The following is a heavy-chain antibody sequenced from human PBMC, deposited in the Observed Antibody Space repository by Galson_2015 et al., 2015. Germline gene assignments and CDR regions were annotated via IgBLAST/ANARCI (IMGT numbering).Heavy chain of an antibody. CDR3: ARDANRGGEFDY. CDR2: MKYDGSQT. D-gene: IGHD1-14*01. J-gene: IGHJ4*02. Sequence: SLRLSCAASGFTFRNYWMVWVRQTPEKGLQWVAKMKYDGSQTFYVDSVKGRFTISRDNAENSLELQMNSLRADDTAVYYCARDANRGGEFDYWGQGALVTVSS. CDR1: GFTFRNYW. V-gene: IGHV3-7*03.